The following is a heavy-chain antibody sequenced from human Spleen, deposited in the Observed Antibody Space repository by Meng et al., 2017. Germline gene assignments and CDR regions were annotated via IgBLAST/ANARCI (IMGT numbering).Heavy chain of an antibody. CDR3: ARGPTTMAHDFDY. Sequence: QVQLQQWGAGLLTPSETLSLTCVVSGGSFSDYYWSWIRQPPGKGLEWIGEINHSASTNYNPSLESRATISVDTSQNNLSLKLSSVTAADSAVYYCARGPTTMAHDFDYWGQGTLVTVSS. CDR1: GGSFSDYY. V-gene: IGHV4-34*01. D-gene: IGHD4-11*01. J-gene: IGHJ4*02. CDR2: INHSAST.